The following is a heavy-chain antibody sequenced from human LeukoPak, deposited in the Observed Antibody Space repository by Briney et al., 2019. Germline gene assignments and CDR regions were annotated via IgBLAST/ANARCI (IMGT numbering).Heavy chain of an antibody. V-gene: IGHV4-39*01. D-gene: IGHD2-15*01. CDR2: IYYSGST. CDR1: GGSISSSSYY. J-gene: IGHJ4*02. Sequence: SETLSLTCTVSGGSISSSSYYWGWIRRPPGKGLEWIGSIYYSGSTYYNPSLKSRVTISVDTSKNQFSLKLSSVTAADTAVYYCARSVVAATPVYFDYWGQGTLVTVSS. CDR3: ARSVVAATPVYFDY.